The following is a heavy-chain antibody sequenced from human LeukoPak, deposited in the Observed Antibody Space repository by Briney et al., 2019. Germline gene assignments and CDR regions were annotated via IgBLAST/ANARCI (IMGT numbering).Heavy chain of an antibody. CDR3: ARDGSTEPVAGATEGYYYYMDV. Sequence: SVKVSCKASGGTFSSYAISWVRQAPGQGLEWMGGIIPIFGTANYAQKFQGRVTITADESTSTAYMELSSLRSEDTAVYYCARDGSTEPVAGATEGYYYYMDVWGKGTTVTISS. J-gene: IGHJ6*03. CDR1: GGTFSSYA. D-gene: IGHD1-26*01. CDR2: IIPIFGTA. V-gene: IGHV1-69*01.